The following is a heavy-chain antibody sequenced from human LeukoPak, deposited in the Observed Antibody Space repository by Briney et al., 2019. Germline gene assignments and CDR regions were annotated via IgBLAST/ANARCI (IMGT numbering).Heavy chain of an antibody. CDR1: GFTFSSYG. CDR3: AKDGCSSTSCYGAFDY. D-gene: IGHD2-2*01. V-gene: IGHV3-30*02. CDR2: IWYDGSNK. J-gene: IGHJ4*02. Sequence: PGGSLRLSCAASGFTFSSYGMHWVRQAPGKGLEWVAVIWYDGSNKYYADSVKGRFTISRDNSKNTLYLQMNSLRAEDTAVYYCAKDGCSSTSCYGAFDYWGQGTLVTVSS.